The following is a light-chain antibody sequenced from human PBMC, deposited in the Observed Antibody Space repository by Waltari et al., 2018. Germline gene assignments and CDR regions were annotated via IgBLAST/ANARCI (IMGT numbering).Light chain of an antibody. V-gene: IGLV4-69*01. CDR2: LNSDGSH. Sequence: QLVLTQSPSASASLGASVKLTCTLSSGHSSYAIACPQQQPEKGPRYLMKLNSDGSHSKGDGIPDRFSGSSSGAERYLTISSLQSEDEADYYCQTWGTGIRVFGGGTKLTVL. J-gene: IGLJ3*02. CDR3: QTWGTGIRV. CDR1: SGHSSYA.